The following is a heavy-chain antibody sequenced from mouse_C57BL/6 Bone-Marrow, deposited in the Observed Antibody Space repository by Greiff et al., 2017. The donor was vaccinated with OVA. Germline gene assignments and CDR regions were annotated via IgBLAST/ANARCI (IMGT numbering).Heavy chain of an antibody. CDR2: IDPSDSYT. J-gene: IGHJ4*01. Sequence: VKLQQPGAELVMPGASVKLSCKASGYTFTSYWMHWVKQRPGQGLEWIGEIDPSDSYTNYNQKFKGKSTLTVDKSSSTAYMQLSSLTSEDSAVYYCARYLLGYYARDYWGQGTSVTVSS. CDR3: ARYLLGYYARDY. V-gene: IGHV1-69*01. CDR1: GYTFTSYW. D-gene: IGHD5-1*01.